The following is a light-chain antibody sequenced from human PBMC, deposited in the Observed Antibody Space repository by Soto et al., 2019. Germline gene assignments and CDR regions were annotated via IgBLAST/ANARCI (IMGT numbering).Light chain of an antibody. J-gene: IGLJ1*01. Sequence: QLVLTQPPSVSGAPGQRVTISCTGSSSNIGAGYDVHWYQQLPGTAPKLLIYGNSNRPSGVPDRFSGSKFGTSASLAITGLQAEDDADYYCQSYDSSLSTYVFGTGTKLTVL. CDR1: SSNIGAGYD. V-gene: IGLV1-40*01. CDR3: QSYDSSLSTYV. CDR2: GNS.